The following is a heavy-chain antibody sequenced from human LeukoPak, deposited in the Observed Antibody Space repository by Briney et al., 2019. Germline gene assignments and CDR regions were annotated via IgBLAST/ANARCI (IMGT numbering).Heavy chain of an antibody. CDR3: ARSISWHDGWFDP. J-gene: IGHJ5*02. CDR2: ISSDGSTT. Sequence: GGSLRLSCAASGFTFSNYWMYWVRQAPGEGLVWVSRISSDGSTTANADSVRGRFTISRDNTKSTLYLQMNRLRAEDTAVYFCARSISWHDGWFDPWGQGTLVTDSS. V-gene: IGHV3-74*01. CDR1: GFTFSNYW. D-gene: IGHD2-2*01.